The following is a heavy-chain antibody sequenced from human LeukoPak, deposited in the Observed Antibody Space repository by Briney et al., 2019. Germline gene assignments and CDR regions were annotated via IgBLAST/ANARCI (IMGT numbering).Heavy chain of an antibody. CDR2: IRHDGSIK. V-gene: IGHV3-30*02. CDR1: GFTFDNYA. Sequence: GGSLRLSCAASGFTFDNYAMNWVRQAPGKGLEWVAFIRHDGSIKNYADSVKGRSTISRDNSKNTLYLQMNSLRAEDTAVYYCAKDSLADIDYWGQGTLVTVSS. D-gene: IGHD3-16*01. CDR3: AKDSLADIDY. J-gene: IGHJ4*02.